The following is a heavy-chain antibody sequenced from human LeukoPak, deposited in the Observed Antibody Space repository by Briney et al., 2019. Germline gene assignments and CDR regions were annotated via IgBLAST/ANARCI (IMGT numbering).Heavy chain of an antibody. J-gene: IGHJ4*02. CDR1: GFTVSSNY. D-gene: IGHD4-23*01. V-gene: IGHV3-53*01. CDR3: ARGLFGGNSLYFDY. CDR2: IYSGGST. Sequence: PGGSLRLSCAASGFTVSSNYMSWVRQAPGKGLEWVSVIYSGGSTYYADSVKGRFTISRDNSKNTLYLQMNSLRAEDTAVYYCARGLFGGNSLYFDYWGQGTLVTVSS.